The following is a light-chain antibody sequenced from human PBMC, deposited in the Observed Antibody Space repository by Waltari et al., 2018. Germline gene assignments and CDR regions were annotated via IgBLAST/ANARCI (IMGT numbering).Light chain of an antibody. J-gene: IGLJ2*01. CDR1: SSNIGNNY. CDR3: ATWDDSLSGHVV. CDR2: RNN. Sequence: QSVLTQPPSASGTPGQRVTIPCSGSSSNIGNNYVSWYQPLPGTAPKLLIFRNNQRPPRVPXXXXXXXSXTSASLAISGLRSDDEADYYCATWDDSLSGHVVFGGGTKLTVL. V-gene: IGLV1-47*01.